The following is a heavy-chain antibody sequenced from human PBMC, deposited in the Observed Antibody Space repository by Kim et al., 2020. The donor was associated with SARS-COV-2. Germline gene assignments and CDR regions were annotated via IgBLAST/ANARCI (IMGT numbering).Heavy chain of an antibody. CDR1: GGTFSSYT. V-gene: IGHV1-69*04. CDR3: ARDGGPGEDYFDY. D-gene: IGHD3-10*01. CDR2: IIPILGIA. J-gene: IGHJ4*02. Sequence: SVKVSCKASGGTFSSYTISWVRQAPGQGLEWMGRIIPILGIANYAQKFQGRVTITADKPTSTAYMELSSLRSEDTAVYYCARDGGPGEDYFDYWGQGTLVTVSS.